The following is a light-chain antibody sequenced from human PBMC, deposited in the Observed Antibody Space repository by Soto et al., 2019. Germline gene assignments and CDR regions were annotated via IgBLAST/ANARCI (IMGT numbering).Light chain of an antibody. Sequence: EIVLTQSPGTLSLSPGQRATLSCRASQSVSSRDLAWYQQKPGQAPRLVIYGTSSRATGIPDRFSGRGSGTDFTLTISRLEPEDFAVYYCQQYGSSPSWTFGQGTKVEI. J-gene: IGKJ1*01. CDR1: QSVSSRD. CDR2: GTS. V-gene: IGKV3-20*01. CDR3: QQYGSSPSWT.